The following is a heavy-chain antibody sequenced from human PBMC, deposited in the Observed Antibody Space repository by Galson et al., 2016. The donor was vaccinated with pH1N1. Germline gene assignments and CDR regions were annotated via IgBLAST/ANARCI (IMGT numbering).Heavy chain of an antibody. CDR2: INPVFGTT. V-gene: IGHV1-69*13. CDR3: ATFSSSSSWRSLDV. CDR1: GATFNSYG. Sequence: SVKVSCKASGATFNSYGIHWVRQAPGKGLEWMGDINPVFGTTNYAQRFQDRVTITAHDMELSGLRSEDTAIYYCATFSSSSSWRSLDVGGQGTTVTVSS. D-gene: IGHD6-6*01. J-gene: IGHJ3*01.